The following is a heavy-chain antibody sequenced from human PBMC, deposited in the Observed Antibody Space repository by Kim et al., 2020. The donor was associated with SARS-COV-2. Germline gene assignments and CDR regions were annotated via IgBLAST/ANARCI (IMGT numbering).Heavy chain of an antibody. CDR2: IYYSGST. CDR1: GGSISSYY. J-gene: IGHJ4*02. CDR3: ARTDRTAMGLDFDY. D-gene: IGHD5-18*01. V-gene: IGHV4-59*13. Sequence: SETLSLTCTVSGGSISSYYWSWIRQPPGKGLEWIGYIYYSGSTNYNPSLKSRVTISVDTSKNQFSLKLSSVTAADTAVYYCARTDRTAMGLDFDYWGQGTLVTVSS.